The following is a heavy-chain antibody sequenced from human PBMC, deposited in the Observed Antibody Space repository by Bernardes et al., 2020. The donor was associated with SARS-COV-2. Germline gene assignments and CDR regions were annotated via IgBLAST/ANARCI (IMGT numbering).Heavy chain of an antibody. CDR3: ARSPSQLDILAYDY. CDR2: MDNNGNT. V-gene: IGHV4-34*01. Sequence: SNTLYVTCAVCGASVREYYWTWMLRPPGQGLEWIGEMDNNGNTNYNPSLKSRVAFSVDTSQNHFSLQMTSLTVADTAVYFCARSPSQLDILAYDYWGQGVQVTVSA. CDR1: GASVREYY. D-gene: IGHD3-9*01. J-gene: IGHJ4*02.